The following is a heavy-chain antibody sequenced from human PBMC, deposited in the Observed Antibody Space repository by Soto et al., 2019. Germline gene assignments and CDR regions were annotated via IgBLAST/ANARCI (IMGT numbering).Heavy chain of an antibody. J-gene: IGHJ5*02. V-gene: IGHV1-69*13. Sequence: GASVKVSCKASGGTFSSYAISWVRQAPGQGLEWMGGIIPIFGTANYAQKFQGRVTITADESTSTAYMEPSSLRSEDTAVYYCARDRSGMITFGGVSNWFDPWGQGTLVTVSS. CDR1: GGTFSSYA. D-gene: IGHD3-16*01. CDR2: IIPIFGTA. CDR3: ARDRSGMITFGGVSNWFDP.